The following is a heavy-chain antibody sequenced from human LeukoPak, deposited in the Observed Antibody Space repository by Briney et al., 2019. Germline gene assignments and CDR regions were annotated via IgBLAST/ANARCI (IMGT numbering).Heavy chain of an antibody. Sequence: SQTLSLTCTVSSXSISSGDYYWSWIRQPPGTGLEWIGYIYYSGTTYYNPSLKSRVTLSVDTSKNQFSLKLTSVTAADTAVYYCARGPYGSGSYCWGQGALVAVCS. CDR2: IYYSGTT. V-gene: IGHV4-30-4*01. CDR3: ARGPYGSGSYC. J-gene: IGHJ4*02. D-gene: IGHD3-10*01. CDR1: SXSISSGDYY.